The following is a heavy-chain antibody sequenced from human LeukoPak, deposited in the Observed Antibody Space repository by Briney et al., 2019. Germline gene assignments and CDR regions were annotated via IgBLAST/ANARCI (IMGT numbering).Heavy chain of an antibody. D-gene: IGHD2-21*01. CDR2: INYGGGT. J-gene: IGHJ5*02. CDR1: GYTFTGYY. CDR3: ARDYGPYPGCSWFDP. V-gene: IGHV1-2*06. Sequence: ASVKVSCKASGYTFTGYYIHWVRQAPGQGLEWMGRINYGGGTSYAQKFQGRVTMTRDTSISTAYMELDGLTSDDTAVYYCARDYGPYPGCSWFDPWGQGTLVTVSS.